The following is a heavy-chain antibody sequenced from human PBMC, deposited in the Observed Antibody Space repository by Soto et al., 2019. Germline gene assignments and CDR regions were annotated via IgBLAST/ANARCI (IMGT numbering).Heavy chain of an antibody. Sequence: QVQLVESGGGVVQPGRSLRLSCAASGFTFSSYGMHWVRQAPGKGLEWVAVISYDGSNKYYADSVKGRFTISRDNSKNTLYLQMNSLRAEVTAVYYCAKDSSSSVHYWGQGTLVTVSS. CDR1: GFTFSSYG. D-gene: IGHD6-6*01. J-gene: IGHJ4*02. CDR2: ISYDGSNK. CDR3: AKDSSSSVHY. V-gene: IGHV3-30*18.